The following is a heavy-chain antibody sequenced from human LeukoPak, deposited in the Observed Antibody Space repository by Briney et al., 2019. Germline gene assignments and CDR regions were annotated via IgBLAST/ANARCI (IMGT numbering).Heavy chain of an antibody. D-gene: IGHD1-26*01. CDR1: GGSITSSSYY. CDR2: VYYSGST. CDR3: SRQVVGATTSGFFDY. Sequence: SETLSLTCTVSGGSITSSSYYWGWIRQPPGKGLEWIGSVYYSGSTYYNPSLKSRVTISGDTSKNQFSLKLSSVTAADTAVYYCSRQVVGATTSGFFDYWGQGTLVTVSS. J-gene: IGHJ4*02. V-gene: IGHV4-39*01.